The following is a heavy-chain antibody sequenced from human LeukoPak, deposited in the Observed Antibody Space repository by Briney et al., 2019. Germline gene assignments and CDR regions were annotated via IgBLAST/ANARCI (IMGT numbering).Heavy chain of an antibody. J-gene: IGHJ4*02. CDR1: GFTFSNAW. CDR2: IKSKSDGGPT. V-gene: IGHV3-15*01. CDR3: TDLDYGDSYFGC. D-gene: IGHD4-17*01. Sequence: PGGSLRLSCAASGFTFSNAWMSWVPQAPGKGLEWVGLIKSKSDGGPTDYAAPVKGRFTISRDDSKNTLYLQMNSLQTEDTAMYYCTDLDYGDSYFGCWGQGTLVTVSS.